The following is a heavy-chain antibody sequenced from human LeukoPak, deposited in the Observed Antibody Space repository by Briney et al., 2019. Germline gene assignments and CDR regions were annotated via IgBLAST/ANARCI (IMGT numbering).Heavy chain of an antibody. D-gene: IGHD2-8*01. V-gene: IGHV3-23*01. CDR1: GFTFRSYA. Sequence: GGSLRLSCAASGFTFRSYAMSWVRQAPGKGLEWVSGISNSGGSGSAYYADSVKGRITIFRVNSKSTLYLQMNSLRVEDTAVYYCALGYAMNYWGQGTLVTVSS. J-gene: IGHJ4*02. CDR3: ALGYAMNY. CDR2: ISNSGGSGSA.